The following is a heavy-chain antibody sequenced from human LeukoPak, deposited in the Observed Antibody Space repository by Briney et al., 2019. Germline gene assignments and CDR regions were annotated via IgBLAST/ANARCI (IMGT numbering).Heavy chain of an antibody. CDR3: ARDRSMAAMVKYYYYYYMDV. V-gene: IGHV3-30*04. Sequence: GGSLRLSCAASGFTFSSYAMHWVRQAPGKGLEWVAVISYDGSNKYYADSVKGRFTISRDNSKNTLYLQMNSLRAEDTAVYYCARDRSMAAMVKYYYYYYMDVWGKGTTVTVSS. D-gene: IGHD5-18*01. CDR2: ISYDGSNK. CDR1: GFTFSSYA. J-gene: IGHJ6*03.